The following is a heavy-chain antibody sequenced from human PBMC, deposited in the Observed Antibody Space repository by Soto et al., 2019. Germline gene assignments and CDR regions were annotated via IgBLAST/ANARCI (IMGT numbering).Heavy chain of an antibody. V-gene: IGHV1-8*01. CDR3: ARALRITIFGVVSYYYYMDL. CDR2: MNPNSGNR. D-gene: IGHD3-3*01. J-gene: IGHJ6*03. CDR1: GNTFTSYE. Sequence: ASVKVSCKASGNTFTSYEINWVRQATGQGLEWMGWMNPNSGNRGYAQKFQGRVTMTRNTSISTAYMELSSLRSEDTAVYYCARALRITIFGVVSYYYYMDLWGKGTTVTVSS.